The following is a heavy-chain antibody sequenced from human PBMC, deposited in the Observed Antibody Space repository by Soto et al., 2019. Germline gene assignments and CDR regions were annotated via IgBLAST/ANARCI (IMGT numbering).Heavy chain of an antibody. J-gene: IGHJ5*02. CDR3: AKDYSSSWNNWFDP. Sequence: SLRLSCAASGFTFDDYTMHWVRQAPGKGLEWVSLISWDGGSTYYADSVKGRFTISRDNSKNSLYLQMNSLRTEDTALYYCAKDYSSSWNNWFDPWGQGTLVTVSS. V-gene: IGHV3-43*01. D-gene: IGHD6-13*01. CDR2: ISWDGGST. CDR1: GFTFDDYT.